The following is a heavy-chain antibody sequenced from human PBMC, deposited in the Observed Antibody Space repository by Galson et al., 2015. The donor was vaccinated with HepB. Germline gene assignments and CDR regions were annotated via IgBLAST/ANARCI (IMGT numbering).Heavy chain of an antibody. D-gene: IGHD2/OR15-2a*01. CDR3: VRDRRTTWGTFYYYYMDV. V-gene: IGHV4-30-4*01. Sequence: QVQLQESGPGLVKPSQTLSLTCPVPGGSISSDEYYWSWIRQPPGKGLEWIGYIHYGGSTYYTPSYYNPSLKSRVTISLDTSKNQFSLNLTSVTAADTAVYYCVRDRRTTWGTFYYYYMDVWGKGTTVTVSS. CDR2: IHYGGST. J-gene: IGHJ6*03. CDR1: GGSISSDEYY.